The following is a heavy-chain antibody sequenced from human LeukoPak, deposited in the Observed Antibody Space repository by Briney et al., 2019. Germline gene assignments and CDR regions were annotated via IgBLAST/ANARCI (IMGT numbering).Heavy chain of an antibody. CDR2: IYTSGST. V-gene: IGHV4-4*07. J-gene: IGHJ5*02. CDR1: GGSISSYY. Sequence: SETLSLTCTVSGGSISSYYWSWIRQPAGKGLEWIGRIYTSGSTNYNPSLKSRVTISVDTSKNQFSLKLSSVTAADTAVYYCASWYYDFWSGPMGHNWFDPWGQGTLVTVSS. D-gene: IGHD3-3*01. CDR3: ASWYYDFWSGPMGHNWFDP.